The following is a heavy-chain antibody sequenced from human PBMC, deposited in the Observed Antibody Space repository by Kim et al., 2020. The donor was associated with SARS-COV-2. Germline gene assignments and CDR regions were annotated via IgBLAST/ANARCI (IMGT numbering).Heavy chain of an antibody. D-gene: IGHD2-21*02. J-gene: IGHJ5*02. CDR2: ISWNSGSI. Sequence: GGSLRLSCVASGFTFDDYAMHWVRQAPGKGLEWVSGISWNSGSIGYADSVKGRFTISRDNAKNSLYLQMNSLRAEDTALYYCAKEDLTAPEGFDPWGQGTLVTVSS. CDR3: AKEDLTAPEGFDP. V-gene: IGHV3-9*01. CDR1: GFTFDDYA.